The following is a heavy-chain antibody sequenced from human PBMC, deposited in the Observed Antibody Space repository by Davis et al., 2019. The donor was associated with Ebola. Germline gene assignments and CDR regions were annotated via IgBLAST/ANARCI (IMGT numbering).Heavy chain of an antibody. CDR2: ISGSGGST. CDR1: GFTFSSYA. J-gene: IGHJ2*01. V-gene: IGHV3-23*01. Sequence: GESLKISCAASGFTFSSYAMSWVRQAPGKGLEWVSAISGSGGSTYYADSVKGRFTISRDNSKNTLYLQMNSLRAEDMAVYYCAKDRVTYYYDSSGYYSSGYFDLWGRGTLVTVSS. D-gene: IGHD3-22*01. CDR3: AKDRVTYYYDSSGYYSSGYFDL.